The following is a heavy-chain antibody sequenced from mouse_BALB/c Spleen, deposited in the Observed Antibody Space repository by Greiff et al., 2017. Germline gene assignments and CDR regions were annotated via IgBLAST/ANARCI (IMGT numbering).Heavy chain of an antibody. J-gene: IGHJ2*01. D-gene: IGHD2-4*01. Sequence: EVQLQQSGAELVRSGASVKLSCTASGFNIKDYYMHWVKQRPEQGLEWIGWIDPENGDTEYAPKFQGKATMTADTSSNTAYLQLSSLTSEDTAVYYCSYDYDEAYWGQGTTLTVSS. CDR2: IDPENGDT. CDR1: GFNIKDYY. V-gene: IGHV14-4*02. CDR3: SYDYDEAY.